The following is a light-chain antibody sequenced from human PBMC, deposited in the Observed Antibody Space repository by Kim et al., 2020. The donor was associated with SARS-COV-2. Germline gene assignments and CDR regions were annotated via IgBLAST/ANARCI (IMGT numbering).Light chain of an antibody. CDR3: QVWDSSSDHRVV. CDR2: YDS. Sequence: PGRPARTTCGGKSIGSKSVHWYQQMPGQAPVLVISYDSDRPSGIPERFSGSNSGNTATLTISRVEAGDEADYYCQVWDSSSDHRVVFGGGTQLTVL. CDR1: SIGSKS. J-gene: IGLJ2*01. V-gene: IGLV3-21*04.